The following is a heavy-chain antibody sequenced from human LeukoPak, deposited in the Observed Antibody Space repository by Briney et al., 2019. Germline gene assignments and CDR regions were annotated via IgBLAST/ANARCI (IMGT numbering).Heavy chain of an antibody. J-gene: IGHJ5*02. CDR1: GFTFSSYA. CDR2: ISYDGSNK. V-gene: IGHV3-30-3*01. Sequence: GRSLRLSCAASGFTFSSYAMHWVRQAPGKGLGWVAVISYDGSNKYYADSVKGRFTISRDNSKNTLYLQMNSLRAEDTAVYYCARASLDRIAAAGLRIFWFDPWGQGTLVTVSS. CDR3: ARASLDRIAAAGLRIFWFDP. D-gene: IGHD6-13*01.